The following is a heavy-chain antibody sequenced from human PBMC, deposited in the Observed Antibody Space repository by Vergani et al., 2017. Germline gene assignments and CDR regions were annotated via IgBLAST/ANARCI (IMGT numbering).Heavy chain of an antibody. CDR2: VFHLGTL. D-gene: IGHD3/OR15-3a*01. CDR3: VRDFHSRGPFDV. J-gene: IGHJ4*02. V-gene: IGHV4-34*12. CDR1: GGSFSGYY. Sequence: QVQLQQWGAGLLKPSETLSLTCAVYGGSFSGYYWSWVRQSPVSGLEWLGSVFHLGTLYYNPSLQSRVTISMDANNHFSLKLTSVTAADTAVYYCVRDFHSRGPFDVWGQGSLVTVAS.